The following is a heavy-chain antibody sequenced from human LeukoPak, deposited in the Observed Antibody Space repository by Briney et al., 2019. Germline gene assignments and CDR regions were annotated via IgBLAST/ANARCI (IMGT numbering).Heavy chain of an antibody. V-gene: IGHV4-59*08. D-gene: IGHD3-10*01. CDR3: ARLPGAGRFDP. CDR2: IYSSGST. CDR1: GASISPYY. Sequence: SETATLTCTVSGASISPYYWTWIRQPPGKGLEWIGYIYSSGSTSYNPSLKSRVTISLDTSNNQFSLRLSSVTAADTAVYYCARLPGAGRFDPWARETLATVSS. J-gene: IGHJ5*02.